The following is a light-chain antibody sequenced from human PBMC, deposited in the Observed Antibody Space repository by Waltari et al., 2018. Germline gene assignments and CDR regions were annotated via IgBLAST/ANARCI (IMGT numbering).Light chain of an antibody. J-gene: IGLJ3*02. Sequence: QSALTQPRSVSEPPGQSVSISCTGTSSDVGGYKYVSWYQQHPGKAPKLMIYDVSKRPSGVPDRFSGSKSGNTASLTISGLQAEDEADYYCCSYAGSYSWVFGGGTKVTVL. CDR3: CSYAGSYSWV. CDR1: SSDVGGYKY. V-gene: IGLV2-11*01. CDR2: DVS.